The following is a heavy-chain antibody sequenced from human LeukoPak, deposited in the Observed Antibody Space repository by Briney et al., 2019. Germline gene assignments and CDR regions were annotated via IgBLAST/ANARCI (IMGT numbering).Heavy chain of an antibody. CDR1: GGSISSSSYY. V-gene: IGHV4-39*07. Sequence: AATQSPTCTLSGGSISSSSYYSARIHQPPGRGLEWIGSIYYSGSTYYSPSLKSRVTISVDTSKKQYSLKLSSVTAADTAVYYCKRVVEMATIDYWGQGTLVTVSS. D-gene: IGHD5-24*01. CDR2: IYYSGST. CDR3: KRVVEMATIDY. J-gene: IGHJ4*02.